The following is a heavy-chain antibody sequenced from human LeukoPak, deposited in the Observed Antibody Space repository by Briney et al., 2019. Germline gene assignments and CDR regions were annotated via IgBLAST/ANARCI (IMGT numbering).Heavy chain of an antibody. J-gene: IGHJ6*03. CDR1: GFTFSSYS. CDR2: ISSSSSYI. V-gene: IGHV3-21*01. Sequence: PGGSLRLSCAAPGFTFSSYSMNWVRQAPGKGLEWVSSISSSSSYIYYADSVKGRFTISRDNAKNSLYLQMNSLRAEDTAVYYCARDGAVYCSGGSCYWLGYYYYYMDVWGKGTTVTVSS. CDR3: ARDGAVYCSGGSCYWLGYYYYYMDV. D-gene: IGHD2-15*01.